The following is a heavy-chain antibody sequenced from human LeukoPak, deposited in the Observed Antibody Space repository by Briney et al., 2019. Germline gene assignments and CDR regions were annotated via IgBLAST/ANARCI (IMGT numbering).Heavy chain of an antibody. CDR2: INPNSGGT. CDR1: GYTFTGYY. J-gene: IGHJ4*02. V-gene: IGHV1-2*02. D-gene: IGHD3-3*01. CDR3: ARDPDYDFWSGYYTGLIL. Sequence: ASVKVSCKASGYTFTGYYIHWVRQAPGQGLEWMGWINPNSGGTNYAQKFQGRVTMTTDTSTSTAYMELRSLRSDDTAVYYCARDPDYDFWSGYYTGLILWGQGTLVTVSS.